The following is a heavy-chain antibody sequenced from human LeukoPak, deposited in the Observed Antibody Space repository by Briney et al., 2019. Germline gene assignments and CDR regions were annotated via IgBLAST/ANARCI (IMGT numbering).Heavy chain of an antibody. D-gene: IGHD6-6*01. V-gene: IGHV3-30-3*01. J-gene: IGHJ4*02. CDR2: ISYDGSNK. CDR1: GFTFSSYA. Sequence: GGSLRLSCAASGFTFSSYAMHWVRQAPGKGLEWVAVISYDGSNKYYADSVKGRFTISRDNSKNTLYLQMNSLRAEDTAVYFCAKERKLLPFDCWGQGTLVTVSS. CDR3: AKERKLLPFDC.